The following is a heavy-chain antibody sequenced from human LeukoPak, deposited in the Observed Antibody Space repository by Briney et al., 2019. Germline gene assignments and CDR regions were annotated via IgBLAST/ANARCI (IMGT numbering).Heavy chain of an antibody. CDR2: IDNSGST. D-gene: IGHD6-19*01. J-gene: IGHJ6*02. V-gene: IGHV4-59*01. Sequence: SETLSLTCTVSGGSISSSYWSWVRQPPGKGLEWIGYIDNSGSTNYNPSLKSRVTISLDTPRSQFSLKLSSVTAADTAVYYCARAPLYSGGSGWSIYYFYAMDVWGQGTTVTVSS. CDR3: ARAPLYSGGSGWSIYYFYAMDV. CDR1: GGSISSSY.